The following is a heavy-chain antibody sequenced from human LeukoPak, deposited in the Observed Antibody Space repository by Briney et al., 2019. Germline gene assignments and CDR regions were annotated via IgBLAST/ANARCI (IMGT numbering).Heavy chain of an antibody. V-gene: IGHV4-34*01. Sequence: SETLSLTCTVYGGSFSGYYWSWIRQPPGKGLEWIGEINHSGSTNYNPSLKSRATISVDTSKNQFSLKLSSVTAADTAVYYCARGLGDSSSWYSDYWGQGTLVTVSS. J-gene: IGHJ4*02. CDR1: GGSFSGYY. CDR3: ARGLGDSSSWYSDY. CDR2: INHSGST. D-gene: IGHD6-13*01.